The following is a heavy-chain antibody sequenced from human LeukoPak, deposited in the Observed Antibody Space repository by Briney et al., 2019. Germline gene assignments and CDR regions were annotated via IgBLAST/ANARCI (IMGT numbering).Heavy chain of an antibody. V-gene: IGHV3-74*01. CDR2: INSDGSST. CDR1: GFTFSSYW. D-gene: IGHD3-22*01. Sequence: GGSLRLSCAASGFTFSSYWMHWVRQAPGKGLVWVSRINSDGSSTSYADSVKGRFTISRDNAKNTLYLQMNSLRAEDTAVYYCARSYYYDSSGYYTPMDVWGKGTTVTVSS. J-gene: IGHJ6*03. CDR3: ARSYYYDSSGYYTPMDV.